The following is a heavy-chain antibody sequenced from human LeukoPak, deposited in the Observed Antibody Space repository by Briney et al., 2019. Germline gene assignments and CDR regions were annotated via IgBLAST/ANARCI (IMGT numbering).Heavy chain of an antibody. CDR2: INHSGST. J-gene: IGHJ6*03. Sequence: SETLSLTCAVYGGSFSGYYWSWIRQPPGKGLEWIGEINHSGSTNYNPSLKSRVTISVDTSKNQFSLKLSSVTAADTAVYYCAREGVDGYYYYYMDVWGKGTTVTISS. CDR3: AREGVDGYYYYYMDV. V-gene: IGHV4-34*01. CDR1: GGSFSGYY. D-gene: IGHD3-3*01.